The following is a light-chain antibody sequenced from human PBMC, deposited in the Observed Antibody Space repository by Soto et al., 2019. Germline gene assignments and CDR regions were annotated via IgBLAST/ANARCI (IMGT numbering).Light chain of an antibody. V-gene: IGLV2-14*03. J-gene: IGLJ1*01. CDR3: NSYTSATTLRGV. Sequence: QSVLTQPASVSGSPGQSITISCTGTSTDVGGDDYVSWYQQHPGKAPKLVIYDVRHRPSGISSRFSGSKSGNKASLTISGLQAEDEDDYYCNSYTSATTLRGVFGSGTKVTVL. CDR2: DVR. CDR1: STDVGGDDY.